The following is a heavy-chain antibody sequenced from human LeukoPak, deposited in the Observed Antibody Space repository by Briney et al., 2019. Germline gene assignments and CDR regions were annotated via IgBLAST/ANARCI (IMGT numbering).Heavy chain of an antibody. CDR2: IIPIFGTA. CDR3: AKGIPAAMAACWFDP. V-gene: IGHV1-69*01. J-gene: IGHJ5*02. CDR1: GGTFSSYA. Sequence: SVKVSCKASGGTFSSYAMSWVRQAPGQGLEWMGGIIPIFGTANYAQKFQGRVTITADESTSTAYMELSSLRSEDTAVYYCAKGIPAAMAACWFDPWGQGTLVTVSS. D-gene: IGHD2-2*01.